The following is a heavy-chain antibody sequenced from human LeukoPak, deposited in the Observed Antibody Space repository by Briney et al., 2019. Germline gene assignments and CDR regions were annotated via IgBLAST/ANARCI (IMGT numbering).Heavy chain of an antibody. V-gene: IGHV1-69*06. CDR2: IIPMSGTV. Sequence: EASVKVCCKASGYTFTSYGISWVRQAPGQGLEWMGGIIPMSGTVNNAQKFQGRVTITADKSTGTAYMELSSLRSDDTAVYYCARETGYAYGRAPLDYWGQGTLVTVSS. CDR3: ARETGYAYGRAPLDY. J-gene: IGHJ4*02. CDR1: GYTFTSYG. D-gene: IGHD5-18*01.